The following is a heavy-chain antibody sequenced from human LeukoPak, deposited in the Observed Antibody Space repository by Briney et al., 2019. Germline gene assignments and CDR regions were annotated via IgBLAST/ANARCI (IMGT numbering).Heavy chain of an antibody. J-gene: IGHJ3*01. CDR1: GFTFDDFA. V-gene: IGHV3-9*01. CDR2: SSWNAEIT. D-gene: IGHD3-10*01. CDR3: ATALLGSGPIDDAFDL. Sequence: GGSLRLSCVASGFTFDDFAMHWVRQAPGKGLEWVSGSSWNAEITRYADSVKGRFAISRDNAKNSLYLQMESLRPDDTALYYCATALLGSGPIDDAFDLWGQGTMVTVSS.